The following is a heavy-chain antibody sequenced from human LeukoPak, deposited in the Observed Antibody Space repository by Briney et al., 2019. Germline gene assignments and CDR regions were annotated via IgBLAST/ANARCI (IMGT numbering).Heavy chain of an antibody. CDR1: GYTLTELS. Sequence: EASVTVSCKVSGYTLTELSMHWVRQAPGKGLEWMGGFDPEDGETIYAQKFQGRVTMTEDTSTDTAYMELSSLRSEDTAVYYCAREKAYYCDSSGAFDIWGQGTMVTVSS. CDR3: AREKAYYCDSSGAFDI. V-gene: IGHV1-24*01. J-gene: IGHJ3*02. D-gene: IGHD3-22*01. CDR2: FDPEDGET.